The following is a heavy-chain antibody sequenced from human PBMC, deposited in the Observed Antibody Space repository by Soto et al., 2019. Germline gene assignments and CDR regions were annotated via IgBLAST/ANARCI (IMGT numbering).Heavy chain of an antibody. CDR3: ARGTRYFDWLPGRAYGMDV. CDR1: GGSFSGYY. CDR2: INHSGST. V-gene: IGHV4-34*01. D-gene: IGHD3-9*01. J-gene: IGHJ6*02. Sequence: SETLSLTCAVYGGSFSGYYWSWICQPPGKGLEWIGEINHSGSTNYNPSLRSRVTISVDTSKNQFSLKLSSVTAADTAVYYCARGTRYFDWLPGRAYGMDVWGQGTTVTVSS.